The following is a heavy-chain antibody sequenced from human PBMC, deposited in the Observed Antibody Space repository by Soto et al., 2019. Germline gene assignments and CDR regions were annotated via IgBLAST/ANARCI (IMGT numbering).Heavy chain of an antibody. CDR1: GYTFTSYA. V-gene: IGHV1-3*01. CDR3: ARGIWVATTASYYFDS. Sequence: ASVKVSCKASGYTFTSYAMHWVRQAPGQRLEWMGWINAGNGNTKYSQKFQDRVTITRDTSASTAYMELSSLRSEDTAVYYCARGIWVATTASYYFDSWGQGTQVTVSS. J-gene: IGHJ4*02. CDR2: INAGNGNT. D-gene: IGHD5-12*01.